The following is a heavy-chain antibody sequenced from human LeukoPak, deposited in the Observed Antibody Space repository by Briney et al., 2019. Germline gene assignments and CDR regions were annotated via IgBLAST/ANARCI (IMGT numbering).Heavy chain of an antibody. Sequence: PSETLSLTCTVSGGSISSYYWSRIRQPPGKGLEWIGYIYYSGSTNYKPSLKSRVTISVDTSKKQFSLKLSSVTAADTAVYYCALADPGAGYYFDYWGQGTLVTVSS. D-gene: IGHD3-10*01. CDR3: ALADPGAGYYFDY. J-gene: IGHJ4*02. CDR2: IYYSGST. V-gene: IGHV4-59*01. CDR1: GGSISSYY.